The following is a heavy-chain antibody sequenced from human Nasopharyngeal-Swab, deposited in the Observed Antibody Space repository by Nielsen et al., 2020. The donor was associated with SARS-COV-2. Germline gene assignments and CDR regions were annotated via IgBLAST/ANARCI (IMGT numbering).Heavy chain of an antibody. CDR1: GFNFTSYA. CDR2: VSYDGTNT. CDR3: AKDRGGRSLDA. V-gene: IGHV3-30-3*02. J-gene: IGHJ5*02. D-gene: IGHD3-16*01. Sequence: GESLKISCSASGFNFTSYAIHCVRQPPGKGLEWVAVVSYDGTNTFYADSVKGRFAISRDNSKSTVSLQMNSLRSEDTAVYYCAKDRGGRSLDAGGKGT.